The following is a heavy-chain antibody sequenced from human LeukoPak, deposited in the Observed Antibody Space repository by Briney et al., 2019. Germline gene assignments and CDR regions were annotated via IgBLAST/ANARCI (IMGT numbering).Heavy chain of an antibody. J-gene: IGHJ4*02. Sequence: SVKVSCKASGFTFTSSAVQWVRQARGQRLEWIGWIVVGSGNTNYAQKFQERVTITRDMSTSTAYMELSSLRSEDTAVYYCAADYYDSSGSHPALGYWGQGTLSPSPQ. D-gene: IGHD3-22*01. CDR1: GFTFTSSA. CDR3: AADYYDSSGSHPALGY. CDR2: IVVGSGNT. V-gene: IGHV1-58*01.